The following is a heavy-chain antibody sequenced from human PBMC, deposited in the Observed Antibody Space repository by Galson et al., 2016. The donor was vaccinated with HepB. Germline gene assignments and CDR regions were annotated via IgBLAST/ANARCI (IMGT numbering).Heavy chain of an antibody. J-gene: IGHJ6*02. V-gene: IGHV3-30*03. Sequence: SLRLSCAASGFTFSRYAMHWVRQAPGKGLEWVSLISYDGSNKYYADSVKGQFTVSRDNSKNTLYLQMNNLRGEDTAVYYCAINGDYVQADVRGQGTTVTVSS. D-gene: IGHD4-17*01. CDR3: AINGDYVQADV. CDR1: GFTFSRYA. CDR2: ISYDGSNK.